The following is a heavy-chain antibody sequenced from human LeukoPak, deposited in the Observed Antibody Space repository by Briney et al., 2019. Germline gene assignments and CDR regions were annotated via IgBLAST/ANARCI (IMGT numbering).Heavy chain of an antibody. CDR2: ISSSSSYI. V-gene: IGHV3-21*01. D-gene: IGHD3-9*01. Sequence: PGGSLRLSCAASGFTFSSYSMNWVRQAPGKGLEWVSSISSSSSYIYYADSVKGRFTISRDNAKNSLYLQMNSLRAEDTAVYYCARDWLRYFDWPYYFDYWGQGTLVTVSS. CDR1: GFTFSSYS. J-gene: IGHJ4*02. CDR3: ARDWLRYFDWPYYFDY.